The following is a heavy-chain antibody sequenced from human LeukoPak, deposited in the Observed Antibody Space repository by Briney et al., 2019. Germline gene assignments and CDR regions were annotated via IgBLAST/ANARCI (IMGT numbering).Heavy chain of an antibody. J-gene: IGHJ5*02. CDR1: GYTFTSYG. CDR3: ARVAHQTYYYDSSGYSYNWFDP. Sequence: GASVKVSCKASGYTFTSYGISWVRPAPGQGLEWMGWISAYNGNTNYTQKLQGRVTMTTDTSTSTAYMELRSLRSDDTAVYYCARVAHQTYYYDSSGYSYNWFDPWGQGTLVTVSS. CDR2: ISAYNGNT. V-gene: IGHV1-18*01. D-gene: IGHD3-22*01.